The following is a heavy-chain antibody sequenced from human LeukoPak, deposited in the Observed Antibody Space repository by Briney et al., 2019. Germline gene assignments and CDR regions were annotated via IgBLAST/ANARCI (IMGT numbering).Heavy chain of an antibody. J-gene: IGHJ3*02. CDR2: IDARSGIT. Sequence: GGSLRLSCAASGFTFTIFGLNWVRQAPGKGPEWVSYIDARSGITNYADSVQGRFTISRDNAEESVFLQMNSLRADDTAVYYCARTYDFGRGPPGDAFDNWGPGTSVIVSS. CDR3: ARTYDFGRGPPGDAFDN. CDR1: GFTFTIFG. D-gene: IGHD3-3*01. V-gene: IGHV3-48*01.